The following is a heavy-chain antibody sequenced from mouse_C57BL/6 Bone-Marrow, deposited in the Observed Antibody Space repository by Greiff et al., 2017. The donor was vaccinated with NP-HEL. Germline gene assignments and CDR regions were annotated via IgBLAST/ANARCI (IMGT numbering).Heavy chain of an antibody. V-gene: IGHV5-4*03. CDR3: ARVSRDYDTVAY. D-gene: IGHD2-4*01. Sequence: DVMLVESGGGLVKPGRSLKLSCAASGFTFTSYSMPWVRQTPEKRLEWVAIISDCGSYTNYPDNVKGRATISRDNTKTNLYLQMSHLQSDETAMYYCARVSRDYDTVAYWGQVTLVTVSA. CDR1: GFTFTSYS. J-gene: IGHJ3*01. CDR2: ISDCGSYT.